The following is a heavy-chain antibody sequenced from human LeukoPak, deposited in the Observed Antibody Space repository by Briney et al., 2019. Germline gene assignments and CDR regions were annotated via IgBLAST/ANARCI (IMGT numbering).Heavy chain of an antibody. CDR3: ATRPRNYYDSSGYHGDYYYYGMDV. Sequence: SETLSLTCTVSGGSISSYYWSWIRQPPGKGLEWIGYIYYSGSTNYNPSLKSRVTISVDTSKNQFSLKLSSVTAADTAVYYCATRPRNYYDSSGYHGDYYYYGMDVWGQGTTVTVSS. J-gene: IGHJ6*02. D-gene: IGHD3-22*01. CDR2: IYYSGST. CDR1: GGSISSYY. V-gene: IGHV4-59*08.